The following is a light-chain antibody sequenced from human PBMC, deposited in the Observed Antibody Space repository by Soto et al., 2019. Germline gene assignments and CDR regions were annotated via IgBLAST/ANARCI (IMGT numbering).Light chain of an antibody. CDR1: SSDVGAYNY. J-gene: IGLJ1*01. V-gene: IGLV2-8*01. CDR3: TSYAGTYSFFYV. CDR2: EVS. Sequence: QSALTQPPSASGSPGQSVTISCTGTSSDVGAYNYVSWYQQLPGKAPKPIIYEVSKRPSGVPDRFSGSKSGNTASLTVSGLQAEDEADYYCTSYAGTYSFFYVFGTGTKVT.